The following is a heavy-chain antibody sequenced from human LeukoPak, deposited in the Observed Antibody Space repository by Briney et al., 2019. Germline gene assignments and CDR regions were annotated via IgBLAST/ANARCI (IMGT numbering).Heavy chain of an antibody. V-gene: IGHV1-2*02. CDR2: INPNSGGT. CDR3: ARAQIWSGYYPADY. J-gene: IGHJ4*02. Sequence: ASVKVSCKASGYTFTGHYMHWVRQAPGQGLEWMGWINPNSGGTNYAQKFQGRVTMTRDTSISTAYMELSRLRSDDTAVYYCARAQIWSGYYPADYWGQGTLVTVSS. D-gene: IGHD3-3*01. CDR1: GYTFTGHY.